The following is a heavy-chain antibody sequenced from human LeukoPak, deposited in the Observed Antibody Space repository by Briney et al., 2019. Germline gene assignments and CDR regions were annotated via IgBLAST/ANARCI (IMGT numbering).Heavy chain of an antibody. CDR1: GGSIGSSVYY. CDR3: ARRRGGSSFVDS. Sequence: SETLSLTCTVSGGSIGSSVYYWVWIRQPPGKGPEWIANSHSSGKSYYNPSLQSRVAMSVDTSKNQFSLKLSSVTAADTAVYYCARRRGGSSFVDSWGQGALVTVSS. D-gene: IGHD6-6*01. CDR2: SHSSGKS. V-gene: IGHV4-39*01. J-gene: IGHJ4*02.